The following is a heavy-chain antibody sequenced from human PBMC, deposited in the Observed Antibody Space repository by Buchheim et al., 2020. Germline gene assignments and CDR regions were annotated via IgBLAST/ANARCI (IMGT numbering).Heavy chain of an antibody. D-gene: IGHD3-9*01. CDR2: IHYSGSP. CDR1: GGSISSYY. CDR3: AGGLDWLLDY. Sequence: QVQLQESGPGLVKPSETLSLTCTVSGGSISSYYWSWIRQPPGKGLEWIGYIHYSGSPNYNPSLQSRVTISVDTSKNQFSLKLSSVTAADTAVYYCAGGLDWLLDYWGQGTL. V-gene: IGHV4-59*08. J-gene: IGHJ4*02.